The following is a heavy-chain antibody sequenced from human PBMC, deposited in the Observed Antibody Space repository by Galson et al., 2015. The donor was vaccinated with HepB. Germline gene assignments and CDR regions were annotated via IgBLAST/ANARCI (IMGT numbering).Heavy chain of an antibody. CDR3: ARQEYYGSGSYDNGPADDAFDI. D-gene: IGHD3-10*01. J-gene: IGHJ3*02. CDR1: GYSFTSYW. V-gene: IGHV5-10-1*01. CDR2: IDPSDSYT. Sequence: QSGAEVKKPGESLRISCKGSGYSFTSYWISWVRQMPGKGLEWMGRIDPSDSYTNYSPSFQGHVTISADKSISTAYLQWSSLKASDTAMYYCARQEYYGSGSYDNGPADDAFDIWGRGTMVTVSS.